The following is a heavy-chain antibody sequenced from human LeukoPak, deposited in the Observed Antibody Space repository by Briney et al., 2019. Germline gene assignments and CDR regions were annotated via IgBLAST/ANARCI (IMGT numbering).Heavy chain of an antibody. J-gene: IGHJ4*02. CDR3: ARGGDELLWY. V-gene: IGHV5-10-1*01. CDR1: GYSFTSYW. D-gene: IGHD2-15*01. CDR2: IDPSDSYS. Sequence: GESLRISCKGSGYSFTSYWTSWVRQMPGKGLEWMGRIDPSDSYSNYSPSFQGHVTISADKSISTAYLQWSSLKASDTAMYYCARGGDELLWYWGQGTLVTVSS.